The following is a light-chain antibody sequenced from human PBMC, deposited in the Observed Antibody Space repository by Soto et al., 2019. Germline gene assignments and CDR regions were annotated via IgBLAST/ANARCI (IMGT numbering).Light chain of an antibody. J-gene: IGLJ1*01. CDR1: SSDVGGYNY. CDR2: EVS. V-gene: IGLV2-14*01. Sequence: QSALTQPASVSGSPGQSITISCTGTSSDVGGYNYVSWYQQRPGKAPKLMIYEVSNRSSGVSTRFSGSKSGNTASLTISGLQAEDEADYYCSSSTSSNTFVFGTGTKVTVL. CDR3: SSSTSSNTFV.